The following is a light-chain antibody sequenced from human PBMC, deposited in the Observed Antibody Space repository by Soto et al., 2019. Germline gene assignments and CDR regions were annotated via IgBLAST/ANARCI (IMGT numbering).Light chain of an antibody. CDR2: GAS. J-gene: IGKJ2*01. CDR1: QSVSSSY. V-gene: IGKV3-20*01. Sequence: EIVLTQSPGTLSLSPGERATLSCRASQSVSSSYLAWYQQKPGQAPRPLIYGASSRATGIPDRFSGSGSGTDLTLTINRLEVEDFAVYYCHQYGRSPYTFGQGTKLEI. CDR3: HQYGRSPYT.